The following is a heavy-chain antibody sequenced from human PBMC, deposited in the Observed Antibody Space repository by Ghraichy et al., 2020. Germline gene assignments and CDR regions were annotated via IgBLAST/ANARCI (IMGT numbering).Heavy chain of an antibody. Sequence: LSLPCAASGFTFSSYAMSWVRQAPGKGLEWVSAISGSGGSTYYADSVKGRFTISRDNSKNTLYVQMNSLRAEDTAVYYCARDGYCSGGSCPPGAFDIWGQGTMVTVSS. D-gene: IGHD2-15*01. CDR3: ARDGYCSGGSCPPGAFDI. J-gene: IGHJ3*02. CDR1: GFTFSSYA. V-gene: IGHV3-23*01. CDR2: ISGSGGST.